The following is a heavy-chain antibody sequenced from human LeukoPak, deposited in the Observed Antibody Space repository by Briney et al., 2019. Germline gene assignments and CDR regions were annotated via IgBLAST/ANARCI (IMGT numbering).Heavy chain of an antibody. D-gene: IGHD3-10*01. CDR1: GGSFSGYY. Sequence: SETLSLTCAVYGGSFSGYYWSWIRQPPGKRLEWIGEINHSGSTNYNPSLKSRVTISVDTSKNQFSLKLSAVTAADTAVYYCARGWSGYGSGSGWGQGTLVTVSS. CDR2: INHSGST. V-gene: IGHV4-34*01. CDR3: ARGWSGYGSGSG. J-gene: IGHJ4*02.